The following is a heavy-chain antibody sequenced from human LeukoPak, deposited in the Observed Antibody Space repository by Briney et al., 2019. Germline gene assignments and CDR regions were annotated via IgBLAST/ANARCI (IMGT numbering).Heavy chain of an antibody. Sequence: GEFLKISCKGSGYSFTNYWIGWVRQMPGKGLEWMGIIYPGDSDTRYSPSFQGQVTISADKSISTAYLQWSSLTSADTAVYYCARAESSNWYAGIDYWGQGTLVTVSS. D-gene: IGHD6-13*01. CDR1: GYSFTNYW. CDR3: ARAESSNWYAGIDY. CDR2: IYPGDSDT. J-gene: IGHJ4*02. V-gene: IGHV5-51*01.